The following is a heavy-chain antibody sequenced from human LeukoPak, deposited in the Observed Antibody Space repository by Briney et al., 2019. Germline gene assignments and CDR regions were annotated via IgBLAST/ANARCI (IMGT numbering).Heavy chain of an antibody. J-gene: IGHJ4*02. Sequence: PGGSLRLSCAASGFTFSSYWMSWVRQAPGKGLEGVANIKQDGSEKYYVDSVKGRFTISRDNAKNSLYLQMNSLRAEDTAVYYCARMYGIITVTHFDYWGQGTLVTVSS. V-gene: IGHV3-7*01. D-gene: IGHD4-17*01. CDR1: GFTFSSYW. CDR2: IKQDGSEK. CDR3: ARMYGIITVTHFDY.